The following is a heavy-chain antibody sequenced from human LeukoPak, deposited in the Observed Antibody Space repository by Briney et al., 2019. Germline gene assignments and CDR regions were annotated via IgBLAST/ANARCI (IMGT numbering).Heavy chain of an antibody. D-gene: IGHD3-10*01. CDR1: GFTFTNFW. Sequence: PGGSLTLSCAASGFTFTNFWMSWVRQAPGKGLEWVARIRSKADGETTNYPAPLKGRVTISRDDLKNTLYLQMNNLKIEDTAVYYCVTGSGGARLDYWGQGTLVTVSS. CDR2: IRSKADGETT. V-gene: IGHV3-15*05. CDR3: VTGSGGARLDY. J-gene: IGHJ4*02.